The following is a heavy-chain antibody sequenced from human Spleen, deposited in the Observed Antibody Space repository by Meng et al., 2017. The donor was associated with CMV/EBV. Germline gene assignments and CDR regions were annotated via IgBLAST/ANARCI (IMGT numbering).Heavy chain of an antibody. CDR1: GFTFNDYS. CDR3: VRVNNYGFGLL. J-gene: IGHJ4*02. CDR2: ITSGSNYI. V-gene: IGHV3-21*04. Sequence: GESLKISCAASGFTFNDYSINWVRQAPGKGLEWVSSITSGSNYIYYADSVKGRFTISRDNAKNSVFLQMNSLRAEDTAIYYCVRVNNYGFGLLWGQGTLVTVSS. D-gene: IGHD3-16*01.